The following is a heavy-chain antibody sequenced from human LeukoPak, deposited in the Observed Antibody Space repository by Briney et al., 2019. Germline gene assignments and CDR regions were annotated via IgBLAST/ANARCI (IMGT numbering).Heavy chain of an antibody. D-gene: IGHD6-19*01. J-gene: IGHJ4*02. V-gene: IGHV3-21*04. Sequence: GGSLRLSCAASGFTFSSYSMNWVRQAPGKGLEWVSSISSSSSYIYYADSVKGRFTISRDNAKNSLYLQMNSLRAEDTAVYYCAKRAVAGTGRAFDYWGQGTLVTVSS. CDR1: GFTFSSYS. CDR3: AKRAVAGTGRAFDY. CDR2: ISSSSSYI.